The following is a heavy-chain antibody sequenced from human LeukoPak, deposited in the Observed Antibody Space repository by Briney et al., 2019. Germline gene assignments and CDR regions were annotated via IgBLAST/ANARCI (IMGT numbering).Heavy chain of an antibody. CDR1: GGSFSGYY. CDR3: ARADPGTVTFYYYYYMDV. CDR2: INHSGST. Sequence: SETLSLTCAVYGGSFSGYYWSWIRQPPGKGLEWIGEINHSGSTYYNPSLKSRVTISVDTSKNQFSLKLSSVTAADTAVYYCARADPGTVTFYYYYYMDVWGKGTTVTVSS. V-gene: IGHV4-34*01. J-gene: IGHJ6*03. D-gene: IGHD4-17*01.